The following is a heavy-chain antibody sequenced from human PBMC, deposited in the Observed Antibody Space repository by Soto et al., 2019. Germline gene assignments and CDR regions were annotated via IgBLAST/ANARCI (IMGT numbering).Heavy chain of an antibody. V-gene: IGHV4-39*01. CDR2: IYYSGTT. Sequence: KPSETLSLTCTVSGGPISSSSYYWGWIRQPPGKGLVWIGSIYYSGTTYYNPSLKSRVTISVDTSKNQFSLKLSSVTAADTAVYYCARHRGYYDILTGYYTELNFDYWGQGTLVTVSS. CDR3: ARHRGYYDILTGYYTELNFDY. J-gene: IGHJ4*02. D-gene: IGHD3-9*01. CDR1: GGPISSSSYY.